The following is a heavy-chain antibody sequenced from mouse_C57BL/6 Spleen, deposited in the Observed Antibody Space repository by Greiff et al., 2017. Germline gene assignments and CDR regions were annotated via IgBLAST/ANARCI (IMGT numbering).Heavy chain of an antibody. J-gene: IGHJ4*01. CDR1: GFTFSDYY. Sequence: EVKLEESEGGLVQPGSSMKLSCTASGFTFSDYYMAWVRQVPEKGLEWVANINYDGSSTYSLDSLTSRFIISRDNAKNILYLQMSSLTSEDTATYYCARGDLSHAMDYWGQGTSVTVSS. CDR3: ARGDLSHAMDY. D-gene: IGHD2-3*01. CDR2: INYDGSST. V-gene: IGHV5-16*01.